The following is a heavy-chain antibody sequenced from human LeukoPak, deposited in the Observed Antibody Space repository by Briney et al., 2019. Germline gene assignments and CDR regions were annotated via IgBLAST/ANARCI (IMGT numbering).Heavy chain of an antibody. V-gene: IGHV3-74*01. CDR2: INGDGSST. J-gene: IGHJ4*02. D-gene: IGHD4/OR15-4a*01. CDR1: GFRLRSYW. Sequence: PGGSLRLSCAASGFRLRSYWMHWVRQAPGKGLVWVSRINGDGSSTTYADSVKGRFTISREDAKNTVYLQINSVRVEDTAEYYCARDGPDYADFDYWGQGTLVTVSS. CDR3: ARDGPDYADFDY.